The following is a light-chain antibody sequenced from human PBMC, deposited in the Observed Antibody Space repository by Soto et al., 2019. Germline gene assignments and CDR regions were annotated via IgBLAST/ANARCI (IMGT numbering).Light chain of an antibody. CDR3: QQCDNTPLT. V-gene: IGKV1-39*01. CDR1: QSIKSY. J-gene: IGKJ4*01. CDR2: AAS. Sequence: DIQMTQSPSSLSASVGDRVTITCRASQSIKSYLNWYQQKPGKAPKLLIYAASSLQRGVPSRFSGSGSGTDFTFTISSLQPEDFATYYCQQCDNTPLTFGGGTKVDIK.